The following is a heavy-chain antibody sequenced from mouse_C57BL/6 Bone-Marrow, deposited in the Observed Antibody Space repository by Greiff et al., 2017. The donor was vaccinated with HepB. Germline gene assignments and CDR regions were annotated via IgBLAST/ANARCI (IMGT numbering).Heavy chain of an antibody. J-gene: IGHJ4*01. CDR1: GYTFTSYG. Sequence: QLQQSGAELARPGASVKLSCKASGYTFTSYGISWVKQRTGQGLEWIGEIYPRSGNTYYNEKFKGKATLTADKSSSTAYMELRSLTSEDSAVYFCARWDYYGSSYYAMDYWGQGTSVTVSS. V-gene: IGHV1-81*01. CDR3: ARWDYYGSSYYAMDY. CDR2: IYPRSGNT. D-gene: IGHD1-1*01.